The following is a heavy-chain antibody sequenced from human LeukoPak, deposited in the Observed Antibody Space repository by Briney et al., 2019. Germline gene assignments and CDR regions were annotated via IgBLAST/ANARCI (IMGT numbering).Heavy chain of an antibody. J-gene: IGHJ6*03. Sequence: GGSLRLSCAASGFTFDDYGLTWVRQAPGKGLEWVSGINWNGGNTGYADSVKGRFTISRDNAKNSLYLQMNSLRAEDTAVYYCARIVVVPAATDYYYYMDVWGKGTTVTVSS. CDR1: GFTFDDYG. D-gene: IGHD2-2*01. V-gene: IGHV3-20*04. CDR2: INWNGGNT. CDR3: ARIVVVPAATDYYYYMDV.